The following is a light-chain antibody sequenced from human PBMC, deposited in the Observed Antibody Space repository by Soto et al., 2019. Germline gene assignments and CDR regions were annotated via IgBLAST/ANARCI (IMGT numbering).Light chain of an antibody. Sequence: DIQMTQSPSTLSASVGDRVHITCRASESVSTWLAWYQQKPGKAPKLLIYDASSLESGVPSRFSGTGSGTQFTLTISSMQPDDFATYYFQHYKTYPFTFGQGTRVEIK. J-gene: IGKJ1*01. CDR3: QHYKTYPFT. CDR1: ESVSTW. V-gene: IGKV1-5*01. CDR2: DAS.